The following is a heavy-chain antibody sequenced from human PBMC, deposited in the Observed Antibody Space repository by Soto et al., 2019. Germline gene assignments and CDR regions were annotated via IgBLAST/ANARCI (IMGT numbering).Heavy chain of an antibody. Sequence: ASVKVSCKASGYFFASYSMHWVRQAPGQGLEWMGMINPSVGSTSYVEKFQGRVTMTRDTSTSTVYMELSSLRSEDTAVYYCAREFAPGSPNYDYWGLGTLVTVSS. J-gene: IGHJ4*02. D-gene: IGHD3-10*01. V-gene: IGHV1-46*01. CDR2: INPSVGST. CDR3: AREFAPGSPNYDY. CDR1: GYFFASYS.